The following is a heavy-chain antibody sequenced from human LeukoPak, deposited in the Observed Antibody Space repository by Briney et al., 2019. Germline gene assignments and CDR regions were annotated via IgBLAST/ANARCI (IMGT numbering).Heavy chain of an antibody. J-gene: IGHJ4*02. CDR2: ISYDGSNK. D-gene: IGHD3-16*02. V-gene: IGHV3-30-3*01. CDR3: ARGGYDYVWGSYRSFFDY. CDR1: GFTFSSYA. Sequence: GRSLRLSCAASGFTFSSYAMHWVRQAPGKGLEWVAVISYDGSNKYYADSVKGRFTISRDNSKNTLYLQMNSLRAEDTAVYYCARGGYDYVWGSYRSFFDYWGQGTLVTVSS.